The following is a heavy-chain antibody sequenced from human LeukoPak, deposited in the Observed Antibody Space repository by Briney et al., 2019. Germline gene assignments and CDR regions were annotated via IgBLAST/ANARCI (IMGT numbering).Heavy chain of an antibody. CDR1: GVSISSNY. CDR3: AGTNSDYSLDY. Sequence: SETLSLTCTVSGVSISSNYWSWIRQPPGKGLEWIGYMYHSGSTNYNPSLKSRVTISVDTSKNQFSLKLSSVTAADTAVYYCAGTNSDYSLDYWGQGTLVTVSS. V-gene: IGHV4-59*01. CDR2: MYHSGST. D-gene: IGHD4-11*01. J-gene: IGHJ4*02.